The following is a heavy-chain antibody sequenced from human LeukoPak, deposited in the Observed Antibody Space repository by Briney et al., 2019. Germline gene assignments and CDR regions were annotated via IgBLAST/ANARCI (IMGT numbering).Heavy chain of an antibody. CDR2: INHSGST. CDR3: ARVVRGVPNYYYYYYYMDV. Sequence: SETLSLTCAVYGGSLSGYYWSWIRQPPGKGLEWIGEINHSGSTNYNPSLKSRVTISVDTSKNQFSLKLSSVTAADTAVYYCARVVRGVPNYYYYYYYMDVWGKGTTVTISS. J-gene: IGHJ6*03. D-gene: IGHD3-10*01. CDR1: GGSLSGYY. V-gene: IGHV4-34*01.